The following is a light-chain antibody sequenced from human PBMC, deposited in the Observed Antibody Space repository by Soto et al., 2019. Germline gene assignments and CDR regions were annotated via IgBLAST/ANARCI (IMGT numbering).Light chain of an antibody. V-gene: IGLV1-36*01. J-gene: IGLJ2*01. CDR3: AAWDDSLNGVV. CDR2: YDD. Sequence: QSVLTQPPSVSEAPRQRVTISCSGSSSNIGNNAVNWYQQLPGKAPKLLIYYDDLLPSGVSDRFSGSKSGTSASLAISGLQSEDEADYSCAAWDDSLNGVVFGGGIKLTVL. CDR1: SSNIGNNA.